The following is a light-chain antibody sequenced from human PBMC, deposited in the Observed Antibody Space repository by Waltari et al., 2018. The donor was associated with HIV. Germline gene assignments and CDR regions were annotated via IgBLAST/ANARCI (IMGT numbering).Light chain of an antibody. CDR1: SSDVGCYNY. J-gene: IGLJ2*01. Sequence: QSALTQPRSVSGSPGQSVTISCTGTSSDVGCYNYVSWYQHHPGKAPKLMMYDVSKRPAGVPDRFAGAKSGNTASRTISGLQAEDEADYYCCAYAGSYTLVFGGGTTLTVL. CDR3: CAYAGSYTLV. V-gene: IGLV2-11*01. CDR2: DVS.